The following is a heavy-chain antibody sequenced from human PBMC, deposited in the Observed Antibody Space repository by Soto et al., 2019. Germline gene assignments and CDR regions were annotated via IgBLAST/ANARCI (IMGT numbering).Heavy chain of an antibody. V-gene: IGHV1-69*13. CDR3: ARDGPYDYVWGRTPIEHYYYGMDV. J-gene: IGHJ6*02. Sequence: SVKVSCKASGGTFSSYAISWVRQAPGQGLEWMRGIIPIFGTANYAQKFQGRVTITADESTSTAYMELSSLRSEDTAVYYCARDGPYDYVWGRTPIEHYYYGMDVWGQGTAVTVSS. CDR1: GGTFSSYA. D-gene: IGHD3-16*01. CDR2: IIPIFGTA.